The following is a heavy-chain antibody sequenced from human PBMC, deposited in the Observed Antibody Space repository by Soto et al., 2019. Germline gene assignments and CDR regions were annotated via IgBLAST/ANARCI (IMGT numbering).Heavy chain of an antibody. CDR2: IGTAGDP. J-gene: IGHJ2*01. CDR3: ARGRVNWGIVNPSWYFDL. V-gene: IGHV3-13*05. D-gene: IGHD7-27*01. CDR1: GFTFSSYD. Sequence: GGSLRLSCAASGFTFSSYDMHWVRQATGKGLEWVSAIGTAGDPYYPGSVKGRFTISRENAKNSLYLQMNSLRAGDTAVYYCARGRVNWGIVNPSWYFDLWGRGTLVTVSS.